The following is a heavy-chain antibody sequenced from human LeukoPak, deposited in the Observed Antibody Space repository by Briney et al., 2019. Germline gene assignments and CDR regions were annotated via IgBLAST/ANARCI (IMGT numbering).Heavy chain of an antibody. V-gene: IGHV3-30*18. CDR1: GFTFSSYS. Sequence: GGSLRLSCAASGFTFSSYSMNWVRQPPGKGLEWLTLISYDGRTKFYADFQKGRFTISRDNSKNTLYLQINSLRPEDTDVYHCAKDACDGDCGYFDSWGQGTLITVSS. D-gene: IGHD2-21*02. CDR3: AKDACDGDCGYFDS. CDR2: ISYDGRTK. J-gene: IGHJ4*02.